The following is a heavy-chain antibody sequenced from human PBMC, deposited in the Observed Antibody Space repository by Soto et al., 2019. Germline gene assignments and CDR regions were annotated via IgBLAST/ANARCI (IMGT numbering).Heavy chain of an antibody. V-gene: IGHV3-15*07. CDR1: GFTFSNAW. Sequence: GGSLRLSCAASGFTFSNAWMNWVRQAPGKGLEWVGRIKSKTDGGTTDYAAPVKGRFTISRDDSKNTLYLQMNSLKTEDTAVYYCTTRYRGFKIYFDYWGQGTRVTVSS. CDR3: TTRYRGFKIYFDY. J-gene: IGHJ4*02. CDR2: IKSKTDGGTT. D-gene: IGHD2-2*01.